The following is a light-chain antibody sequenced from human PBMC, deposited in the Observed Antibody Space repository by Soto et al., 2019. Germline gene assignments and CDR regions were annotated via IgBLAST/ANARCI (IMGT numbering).Light chain of an antibody. CDR2: EVS. J-gene: IGLJ1*01. CDR1: SSYIGYFDF. V-gene: IGLV2-14*01. CDR3: SSYVTTSTRV. Sequence: QSALTQPASVSGSPGQSITISCTGTSSYIGYFDFVSWYQQHPGKAPKLLIYEVSNRPSGVSDRFSGSKSGDTASLTISGLQAEEEADYYCSSYVTTSTRVFGTGTKLTVL.